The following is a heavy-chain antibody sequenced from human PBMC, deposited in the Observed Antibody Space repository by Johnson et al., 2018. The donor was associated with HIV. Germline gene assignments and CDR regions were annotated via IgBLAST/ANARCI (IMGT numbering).Heavy chain of an antibody. J-gene: IGHJ3*02. CDR3: ARLKNGAFDI. V-gene: IGHV3-66*01. Sequence: VQLVESGGGVVQPGRSLRLSCAASGFTFSSNYMSWVRQAPGKVLEWVSIIYSDGSTYFADSVKGRFTISRDNSKNTLFLQMNSLRVEDTAVYYCARLKNGAFDIWGQGTMVTVSS. D-gene: IGHD2-8*01. CDR1: GFTFSSNY. CDR2: IYSDGST.